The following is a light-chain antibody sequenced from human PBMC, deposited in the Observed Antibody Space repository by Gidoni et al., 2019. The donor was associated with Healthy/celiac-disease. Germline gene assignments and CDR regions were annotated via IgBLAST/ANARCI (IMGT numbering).Light chain of an antibody. V-gene: IGKV1-5*03. CDR2: KAS. J-gene: IGKJ3*01. CDR1: QSISSW. CDR3: QQYNSYSFT. Sequence: DIQMTQSPSTLSASVGDRVTITCRASQSISSWLAWYQQKPGKAPKLLIHKASSLESGVPSRFSGSGSGTEFTLTISSLQPDDFATYYCQQYNSYSFTFGPXTKVDIK.